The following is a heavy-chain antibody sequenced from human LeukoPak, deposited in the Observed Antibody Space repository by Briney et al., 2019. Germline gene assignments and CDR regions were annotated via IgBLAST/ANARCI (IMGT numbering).Heavy chain of an antibody. V-gene: IGHV3-30*02. CDR1: GFTFSNAW. Sequence: PGGSLRLSCAASGFTFSNAWMSWVRQAPGKGLEWVAVIWYDGSNKYYADSVRGRFTISRDNSENTLYLQMSSLRAEDTAVYYCVKVSISSSWSYFQHWGQGTLVTVSS. D-gene: IGHD6-13*01. CDR3: VKVSISSSWSYFQH. CDR2: IWYDGSNK. J-gene: IGHJ1*01.